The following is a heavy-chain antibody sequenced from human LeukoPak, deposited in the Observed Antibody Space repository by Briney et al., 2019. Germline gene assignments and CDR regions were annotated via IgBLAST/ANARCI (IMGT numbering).Heavy chain of an antibody. Sequence: QPGGSLRLSCATSGFTFSSYWMHWVRQAPGKGLVWVSRINSDGSSTSYADSVKGRFTISRDNAKNTLYLQMNSLRAEDTAVYYCATPGSIAVAGTIDYWGQGTLVTVYS. CDR2: INSDGSST. CDR3: ATPGSIAVAGTIDY. J-gene: IGHJ4*02. D-gene: IGHD6-19*01. V-gene: IGHV3-74*01. CDR1: GFTFSSYW.